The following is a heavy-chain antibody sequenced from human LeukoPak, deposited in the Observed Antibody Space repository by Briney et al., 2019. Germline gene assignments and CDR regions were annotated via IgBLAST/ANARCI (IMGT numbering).Heavy chain of an antibody. CDR3: ARQLPTAAADTRGYFDY. V-gene: IGHV4-39*01. CDR1: GGSISTISSSTYY. CDR2: LFYGENS. D-gene: IGHD6-25*01. J-gene: IGHJ4*02. Sequence: SETLSLTCTVSGGSISTISSSTYYWGWIRQAPGKGLEWIRSLFYGENSHYNPSLKSRATLSVDTSNNQFSLKLTSVTAADAAVYFCARQLPTAAADTRGYFDYWGQGTVVTVSS.